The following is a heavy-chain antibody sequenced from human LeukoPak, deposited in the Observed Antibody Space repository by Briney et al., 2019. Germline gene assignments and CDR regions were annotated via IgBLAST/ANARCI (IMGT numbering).Heavy chain of an antibody. J-gene: IGHJ6*03. CDR1: GYTFTGYY. Sequence: GASVKVSCKASGYTFTGYYMHWVRQAPGQGLEWMGRINPNSGGTNYAQKFQGRVTMTRDTSISTAYMELSRLRSDDTAVYYCARSQLDYYYMDVWGKGTTVTVSS. CDR2: INPNSGGT. V-gene: IGHV1-2*06. D-gene: IGHD2-2*01. CDR3: ARSQLDYYYMDV.